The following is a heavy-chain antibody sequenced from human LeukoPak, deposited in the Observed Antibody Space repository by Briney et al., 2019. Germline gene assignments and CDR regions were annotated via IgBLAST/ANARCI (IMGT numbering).Heavy chain of an antibody. CDR1: GGSISSGSHY. Sequence: PSETLSLTCTVSGGSISSGSHYWSWIRQPAGKGLEWIGRIYTSGSTNYNPSLKSRVTISVDTSKNQFSLKLSSVTAADTAVYYCARDENCSSTSCRNAFDIWGQGTMVTVSS. CDR2: IYTSGST. J-gene: IGHJ3*02. V-gene: IGHV4-61*02. CDR3: ARDENCSSTSCRNAFDI. D-gene: IGHD2-2*01.